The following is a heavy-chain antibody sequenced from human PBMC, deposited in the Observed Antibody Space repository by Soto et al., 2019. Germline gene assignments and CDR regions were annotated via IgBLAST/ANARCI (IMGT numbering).Heavy chain of an antibody. CDR1: RFTFSSSW. CDR3: ARHRNLGGG. D-gene: IGHD3-16*01. Sequence: EVQLVESGGGLVQPGGSLRLSCAASRFTFSSSWLTWVRQAPGKGLEWMANINEDGSEKYYVDSVKGRFTISRDNARNSLYLQMNSLRVDDTAVYYCARHRNLGGGWGQGTLVTVSS. V-gene: IGHV3-7*03. CDR2: INEDGSEK. J-gene: IGHJ4*02.